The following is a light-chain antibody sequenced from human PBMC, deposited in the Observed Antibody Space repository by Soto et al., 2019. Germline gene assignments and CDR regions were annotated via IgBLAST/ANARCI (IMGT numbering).Light chain of an antibody. CDR3: QSYDSSLSGVV. V-gene: IGLV1-40*01. Sequence: QSVVTQPPSVSGAPGQRVTISCTGSNSNIGANYDVHWYQQFPGTAPKLLIYGDNNRPSGVPDRFSGSKSGTSASLAITGLRAEDEADYYCQSYDSSLSGVVFGGGTKLTVL. CDR1: NSNIGANYD. CDR2: GDN. J-gene: IGLJ3*02.